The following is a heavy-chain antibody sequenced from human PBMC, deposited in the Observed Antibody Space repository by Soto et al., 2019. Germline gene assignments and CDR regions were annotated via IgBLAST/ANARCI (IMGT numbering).Heavy chain of an antibody. D-gene: IGHD3-16*02. Sequence: PSETLSLTCAVYGGSFSGYYWSWIRQPPGKGLEWIGEINHSGSTNYNPSLKSRVTISVDTSKNQFSLKLSSVTAADTAVYYCARGRPYDYVWGSYRHYGMDVWGQGPTVTV. V-gene: IGHV4-34*01. CDR3: ARGRPYDYVWGSYRHYGMDV. CDR2: INHSGST. J-gene: IGHJ6*02. CDR1: GGSFSGYY.